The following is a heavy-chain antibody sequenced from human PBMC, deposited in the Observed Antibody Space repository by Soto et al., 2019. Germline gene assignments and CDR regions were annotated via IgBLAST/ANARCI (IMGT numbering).Heavy chain of an antibody. J-gene: IGHJ4*02. CDR2: ISYDASNK. D-gene: IGHD6-13*01. V-gene: IGHV3-30-3*01. CDR3: ARGYSSSSAAFDY. Sequence: ESGGGVVQPGRSLTLSCAASGFTFSSYAIHWVRQAPGKGLEWVAIISYDASNKYYADSVKGRFTISRDKSKNTLYLQMNSLRTEDTAVYYCARGYSSSSAAFDYWGQGTLVTVSS. CDR1: GFTFSSYA.